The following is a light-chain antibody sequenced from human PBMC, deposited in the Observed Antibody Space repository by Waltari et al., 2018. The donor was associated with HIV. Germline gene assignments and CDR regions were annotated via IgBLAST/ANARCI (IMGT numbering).Light chain of an antibody. J-gene: IGKJ3*01. Sequence: DIQMTQSPSSLSASVGDRVTITCRASQSISSYLNWYQQKPGKAPKLLIYAASSLQSGVPSRFSGIGSGTDFTLTISSLQPEDFATYYCQQSYSTPLLTFGPGTKVDIK. CDR1: QSISSY. V-gene: IGKV1-39*01. CDR3: QQSYSTPLLT. CDR2: AAS.